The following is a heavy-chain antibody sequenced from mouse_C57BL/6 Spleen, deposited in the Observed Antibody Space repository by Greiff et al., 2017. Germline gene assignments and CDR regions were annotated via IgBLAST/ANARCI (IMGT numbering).Heavy chain of an antibody. CDR2: IYPGDGDT. V-gene: IGHV1-80*01. J-gene: IGHJ1*03. Sequence: VQLQQSGAELVKPGASVKISCKASGYAFSSYWMNWVKQRPGKGLEWIGQIYPGDGDTKYNGKFKGKGTLTADKSSSTAYMQLSSLTSEDSAVYFCARGDYGSSLHWYFHVWCTGTTVTASS. CDR3: ARGDYGSSLHWYFHV. D-gene: IGHD1-1*01. CDR1: GYAFSSYW.